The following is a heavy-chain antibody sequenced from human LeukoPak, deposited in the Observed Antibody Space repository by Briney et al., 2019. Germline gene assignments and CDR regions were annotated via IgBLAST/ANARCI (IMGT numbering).Heavy chain of an antibody. CDR1: GFTFSSYS. D-gene: IGHD2-21*01. CDR3: ARECGGDCYSGFDP. Sequence: GGSLRLSCAASGFTFSSYSTNWVRQAPGKGLEWVSYISSSSSTIYYADSVKGRFTISRDNAKNSLYLQMNSLRAEDTAVYYCARECGGDCYSGFDPWGQGTLVTVSS. J-gene: IGHJ5*02. CDR2: ISSSSSTI. V-gene: IGHV3-48*01.